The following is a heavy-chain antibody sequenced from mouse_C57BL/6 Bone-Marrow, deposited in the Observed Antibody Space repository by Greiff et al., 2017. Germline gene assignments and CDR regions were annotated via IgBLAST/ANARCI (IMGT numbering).Heavy chain of an antibody. CDR3: ARGGWLLRGAMDY. D-gene: IGHD2-3*01. CDR2: IYIGNGYT. CDR1: GYTFTSYG. Sequence: EVKVEESGAELVRPGSSVKMSCKTSGYTFTSYGINWVKQRPGQGLEWIGYIYIGNGYTEYNEKFKGKATLTSDTSSSTAYMQLSSLTSEDSAIDFCARGGWLLRGAMDYWGQGTSVTVSS. J-gene: IGHJ4*01. V-gene: IGHV1-58*01.